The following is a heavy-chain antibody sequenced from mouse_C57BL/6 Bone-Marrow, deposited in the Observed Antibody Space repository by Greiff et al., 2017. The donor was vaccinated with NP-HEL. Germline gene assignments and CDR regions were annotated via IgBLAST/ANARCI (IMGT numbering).Heavy chain of an antibody. D-gene: IGHD1-1*01. V-gene: IGHV1-82*01. J-gene: IGHJ2*01. Sequence: VQGVESGPELVKPGASVKISCKASGYAFSSSWMNWVKQRPGKGLEWIGGIYPGDGDTNYNGKFKGKATLTADKSSSTAYMQLSSLTSEDSAVYFCASRYYYGSTLFDYWGQGTTLTVSS. CDR1: GYAFSSSW. CDR3: ASRYYYGSTLFDY. CDR2: IYPGDGDT.